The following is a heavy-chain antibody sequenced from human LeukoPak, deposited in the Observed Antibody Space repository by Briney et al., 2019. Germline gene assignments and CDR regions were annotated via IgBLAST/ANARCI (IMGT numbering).Heavy chain of an antibody. CDR2: ISSSSSYI. Sequence: PGRSLRLSCAASGFTFSSYSMNCVRQAPGKGLEWVSSISSSSSYIYYADSVKGRFTISRDNAKNSLYLQMNSLRADDTAVYYCAREKPLFSAYYYDSRKLGAFDIWGQGTMVTVSS. CDR1: GFTFSSYS. D-gene: IGHD3-22*01. J-gene: IGHJ3*02. V-gene: IGHV3-21*04. CDR3: AREKPLFSAYYYDSRKLGAFDI.